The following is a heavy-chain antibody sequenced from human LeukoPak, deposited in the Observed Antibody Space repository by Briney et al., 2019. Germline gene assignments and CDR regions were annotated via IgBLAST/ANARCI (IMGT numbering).Heavy chain of an antibody. Sequence: ASVKVSCKASGYTFTSYGISWVRQAPGQGLEWMGWISAYNGNTNYAQKFQGRVTITADKSTSTAYMELSSLRSEDTAVYYCARAATGIIGYWGQGTLVTVSS. J-gene: IGHJ4*02. CDR3: ARAATGIIGY. D-gene: IGHD5-12*01. CDR2: ISAYNGNT. CDR1: GYTFTSYG. V-gene: IGHV1-18*01.